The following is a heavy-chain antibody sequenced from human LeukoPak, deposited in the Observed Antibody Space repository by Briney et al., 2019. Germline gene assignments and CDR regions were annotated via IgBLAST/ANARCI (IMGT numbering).Heavy chain of an antibody. Sequence: GGSLRLSCSASGFTFSSYAMHWVRQAPGKGLEYVSAISSNGGSTYYADSVKGRFTISRDNSKNTLYLRMSSLRAEDTAVYYCVKVGVLWFGELSYFDYWGQGTLVTVSS. D-gene: IGHD3-10*01. CDR3: VKVGVLWFGELSYFDY. CDR2: ISSNGGST. J-gene: IGHJ4*02. V-gene: IGHV3-64D*06. CDR1: GFTFSSYA.